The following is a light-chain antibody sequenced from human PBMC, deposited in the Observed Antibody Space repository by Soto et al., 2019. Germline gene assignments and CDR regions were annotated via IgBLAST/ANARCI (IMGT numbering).Light chain of an antibody. V-gene: IGLV2-14*03. CDR1: SSDIGDYIY. CDR3: SSYTSRSTLVV. J-gene: IGLJ2*01. Sequence: QSALTQPASVSGSPGQSFTISCTGTSSDIGDYIYVSWYQHHPGKAPKLMIYDVSYRPSGVSNRFSGSKSGNTASLTISGLQAEDEADYYCSSYTSRSTLVVFGGGTQLTVL. CDR2: DVS.